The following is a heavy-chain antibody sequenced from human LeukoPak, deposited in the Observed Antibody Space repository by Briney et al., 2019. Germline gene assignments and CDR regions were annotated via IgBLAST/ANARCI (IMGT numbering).Heavy chain of an antibody. J-gene: IGHJ4*02. CDR1: GFTFSSYD. CDR2: IGSAGDT. V-gene: IGHV3-13*01. CDR3: ASYLYWWSDLGY. D-gene: IGHD2-8*02. Sequence: PGGSLRLSCAASGFTFSSYDMHWVRQATGKGLEWVSGIGSAGDTYYPDSVKGRFTISRDNAKNSLYLQMNSLRVEDTAVYYCASYLYWWSDLGYWGQGTLVTVSS.